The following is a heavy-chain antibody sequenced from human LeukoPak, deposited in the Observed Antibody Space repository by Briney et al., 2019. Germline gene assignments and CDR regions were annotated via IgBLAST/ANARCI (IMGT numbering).Heavy chain of an antibody. CDR1: GFTFRGYW. CDR2: INSDGSDM. CDR3: ARDSRWYNGRYYDEGIDY. V-gene: IGHV3-74*01. J-gene: IGHJ4*02. Sequence: PGGSLRLSCTGSGFTFRGYWMHWVRQVPGKGLVWVSRINSDGSDMSYADSVKGRFTISRDNAKNTVYLQMNSLRVEDTALNYCARDSRWYNGRYYDEGIDYWGQGTLVTVSS. D-gene: IGHD1-26*01.